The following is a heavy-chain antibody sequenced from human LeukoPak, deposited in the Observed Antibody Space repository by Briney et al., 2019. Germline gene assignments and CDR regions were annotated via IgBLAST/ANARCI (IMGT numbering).Heavy chain of an antibody. J-gene: IGHJ3*02. D-gene: IGHD1-7*01. V-gene: IGHV3-21*01. CDR2: INYSGTDT. CDR3: ARTTSMNYVGDAFHI. CDR1: GFIFSNYG. Sequence: GGTLRLSCAASGFIFSNYGMTWVRQAPGKGLEWVSIINYSGTDTYYADSVKGRFTISRDNAKSTLFLQMNSLRAEDTALYYCARTTSMNYVGDAFHIWGQGTMVTVSS.